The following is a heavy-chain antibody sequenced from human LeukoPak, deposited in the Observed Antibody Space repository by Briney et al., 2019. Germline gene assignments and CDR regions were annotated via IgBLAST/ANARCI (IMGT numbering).Heavy chain of an antibody. V-gene: IGHV3-48*03. J-gene: IGHJ3*02. Sequence: GGSLRLSCAASGFTFSSYEMNWVRQAPGKGLEWVSYISSSGSTIYYADSVKGRFTISRDNAKNLLYLQMNSLGAEDTAVDYCARDYCSGGSCYREHDAFDIWGQGTMVTVSS. CDR3: ARDYCSGGSCYREHDAFDI. CDR2: ISSSGSTI. CDR1: GFTFSSYE. D-gene: IGHD2-15*01.